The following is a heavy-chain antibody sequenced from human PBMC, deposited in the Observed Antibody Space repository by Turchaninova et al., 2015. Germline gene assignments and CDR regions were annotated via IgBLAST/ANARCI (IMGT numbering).Heavy chain of an antibody. Sequence: EVQLVHSGAAVKKPGESLKISCRGSGYSFTSYWIGWVRQVPGKGLEWMGIIYPGDSDTRYSPSFQGQVTISADKSISTAYLQWSSLKASDTAIYYCARAYPPGSAVGAFDIWGQGTMVTVSS. CDR1: GYSFTSYW. CDR3: ARAYPPGSAVGAFDI. J-gene: IGHJ3*02. D-gene: IGHD1-26*01. CDR2: IYPGDSDT. V-gene: IGHV5-51*01.